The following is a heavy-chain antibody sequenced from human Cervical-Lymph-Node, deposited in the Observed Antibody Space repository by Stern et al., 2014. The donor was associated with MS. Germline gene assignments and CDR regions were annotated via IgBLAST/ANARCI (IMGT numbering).Heavy chain of an antibody. Sequence: QVQLVESGPGLVKPSQTLSLTCTVSGGSISSGSFYWSWIRQPAGKGLEWIGRIYTSGSTNYNPSLKRRVTISGDTPTKQIYLHVLSVPAADTAVYYCARETGGYTYGDNDFFDFWGQGTLVTVSS. V-gene: IGHV4-61*02. D-gene: IGHD5-18*01. J-gene: IGHJ4*02. CDR2: IYTSGST. CDR3: ARETGGYTYGDNDFFDF. CDR1: GGSISSGSFY.